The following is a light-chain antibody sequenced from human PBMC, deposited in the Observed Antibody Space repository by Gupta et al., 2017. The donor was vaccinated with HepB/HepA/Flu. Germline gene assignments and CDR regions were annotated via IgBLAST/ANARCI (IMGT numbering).Light chain of an antibody. CDR1: QSVLYSSNNTNY. Sequence: DIVMTHSPDSVAVFLIGRATSNCKSSQSVLYSSNNTNYLAWYQQKPGQPPKLLIYWASTRESGVPDRFSGSGSGTDFTLTISSLQAEDVAVYYCQQYYSTPYTFGQGTKLEIK. CDR2: WAS. J-gene: IGKJ2*01. CDR3: QQYYSTPYT. V-gene: IGKV4-1*01.